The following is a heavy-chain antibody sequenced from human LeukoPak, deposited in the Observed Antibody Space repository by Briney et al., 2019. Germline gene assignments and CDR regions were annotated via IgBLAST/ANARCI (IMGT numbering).Heavy chain of an antibody. CDR1: GGSISSSSYY. J-gene: IGHJ5*02. CDR2: IYYSGST. D-gene: IGHD3-10*01. V-gene: IGHV4-39*01. CDR3: ESHYGSGNNWFDP. Sequence: PSETLSLTCNVSGGSISSSSYYWGWIRQPPGKGLEWIGSIYYSGSTYYNPSLKSRVTISVDTSKNQFSLKLSSVTAADTAVYYCESHYGSGNNWFDPWGQGTLVTVSS.